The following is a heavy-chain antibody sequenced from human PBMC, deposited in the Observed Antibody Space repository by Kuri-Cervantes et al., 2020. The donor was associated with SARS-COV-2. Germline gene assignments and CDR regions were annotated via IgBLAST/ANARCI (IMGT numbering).Heavy chain of an antibody. CDR3: ARGGNYDFWSGSPPPYYMDV. D-gene: IGHD3-3*01. CDR2: ISAYNGNT. CDR1: GYTFTSYG. V-gene: IGHV1-18*01. Sequence: ASVKVSCNASGYTFTSYGISWVRQAPGQGLEWMGWISAYNGNTNYAQKLQGRVTMTTDTSTSTAYMELRSLRSDDTAVYYCARGGNYDFWSGSPPPYYMDVWGKGTTVTVSS. J-gene: IGHJ6*03.